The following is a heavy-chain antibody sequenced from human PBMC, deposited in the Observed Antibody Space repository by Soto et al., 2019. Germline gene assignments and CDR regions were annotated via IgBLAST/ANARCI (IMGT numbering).Heavy chain of an antibody. Sequence: GGSLRLSCAASGFTFSSYAMSWVRQAPGKGLEWVSAISGSGGSTYYADSVKGRFTISRDNSKNTLYLQMNSLRAEDTAVYYCAKVPVVVVAPTVFDYWGQGTLVTVSS. CDR1: GFTFSSYA. CDR2: ISGSGGST. CDR3: AKVPVVVVAPTVFDY. D-gene: IGHD2-15*01. V-gene: IGHV3-23*01. J-gene: IGHJ4*02.